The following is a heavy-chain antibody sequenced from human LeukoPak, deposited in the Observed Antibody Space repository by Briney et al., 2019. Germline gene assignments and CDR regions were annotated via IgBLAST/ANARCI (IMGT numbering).Heavy chain of an antibody. J-gene: IGHJ3*02. CDR1: GFTFSSYA. V-gene: IGHV3-23*01. CDR2: ISGSGGST. D-gene: IGHD2-8*01. CDR3: AKEGFTYCTNGVCPWDAFDI. Sequence: PGGSLRLSCAASGFTFSSYAMSWVRQAPGKGLEWVSAISGSGGSTYYADSVKGRFTISRDNSKNTLYLQMNSLRAEDTAVYYCAKEGFTYCTNGVCPWDAFDIWGQGTMVTVSS.